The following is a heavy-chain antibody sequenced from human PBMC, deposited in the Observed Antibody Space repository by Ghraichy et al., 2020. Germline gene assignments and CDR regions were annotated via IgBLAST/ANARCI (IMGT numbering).Heavy chain of an antibody. V-gene: IGHV3-30*18. CDR1: GFTFSSYG. CDR3: AKDGVAAADSLYYFDY. Sequence: GGSLRLSCAASGFTFSSYGMHWVRQAPGKGLEWVAVISYDGSNKYYADSVKGRFTISRDNSKNTLYLQMNSLRAEDTAVYYCAKDGVAAADSLYYFDYWGQGTLVTVSS. J-gene: IGHJ4*02. D-gene: IGHD6-13*01. CDR2: ISYDGSNK.